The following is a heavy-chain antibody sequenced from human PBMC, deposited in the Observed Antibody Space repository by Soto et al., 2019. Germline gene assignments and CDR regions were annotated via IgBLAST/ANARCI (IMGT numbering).Heavy chain of an antibody. CDR1: DGSLSPDY. CDR3: AGGRGDARGKRFDS. Sequence: QVQLQESGPGLVKPSETLSLTCTVSDGSLSPDYWGWIRQPPGKGLGWIGYIYYTGSATYNASLKRPVTLSADTPPRPISLQLSSVSAADTAVYHCAGGRGDARGKRFDSWGQGTLVTVCS. J-gene: IGHJ4*02. V-gene: IGHV4-59*01. CDR2: IYYTGSA. D-gene: IGHD2-15*01.